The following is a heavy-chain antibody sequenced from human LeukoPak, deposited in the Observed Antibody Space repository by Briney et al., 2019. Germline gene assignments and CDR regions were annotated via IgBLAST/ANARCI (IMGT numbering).Heavy chain of an antibody. Sequence: SQTLSLTCAISGDSVSRDSVSWNWFRQSPSRGLEWLGRAYFSSMWSKDYAESVKSRITISPDTSKNQVSLQLDSVTPEDTAVYYCARRQYNAYGGYFDYWGQGTLVTVSS. D-gene: IGHD4-17*01. CDR2: AYFSSMWSK. CDR1: GDSVSRDSVS. CDR3: ARRQYNAYGGYFDY. V-gene: IGHV6-1*01. J-gene: IGHJ4*02.